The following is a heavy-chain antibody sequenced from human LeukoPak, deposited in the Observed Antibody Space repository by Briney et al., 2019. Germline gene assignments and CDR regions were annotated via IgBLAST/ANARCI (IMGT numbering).Heavy chain of an antibody. Sequence: SVKVSCKASGGTFSSYAISWVRQAPGQGLEWMGGIIPIFGTANYAQKFQGRVTITTDESTSTAYMELSSLRSEDTAVYFCAREGATREYTGDTWRYFFDFWGQGTLVTVSS. J-gene: IGHJ4*02. CDR1: GGTFSSYA. V-gene: IGHV1-69*05. D-gene: IGHD4-17*01. CDR2: IIPIFGTA. CDR3: AREGATREYTGDTWRYFFDF.